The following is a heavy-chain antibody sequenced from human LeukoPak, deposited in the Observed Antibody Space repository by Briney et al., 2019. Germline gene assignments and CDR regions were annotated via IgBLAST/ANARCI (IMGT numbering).Heavy chain of an antibody. CDR2: INPNSGGT. J-gene: IGHJ4*02. V-gene: IGHV1-2*02. Sequence: GAAVKVSCKASGYTFTGYYMHWVRQAPGQGLEWMGWINPNSGGTNYAQKFQGRVTMTRDTSISTAYMELSRLRSDDTAVYYCARYPTEMATIDYWGQGTLVTVSS. D-gene: IGHD5-24*01. CDR1: GYTFTGYY. CDR3: ARYPTEMATIDY.